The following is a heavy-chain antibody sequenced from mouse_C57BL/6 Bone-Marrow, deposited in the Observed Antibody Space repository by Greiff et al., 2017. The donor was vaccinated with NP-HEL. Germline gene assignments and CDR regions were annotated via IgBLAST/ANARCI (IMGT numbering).Heavy chain of an antibody. CDR2: IHPNSGST. CDR1: GYTFTSYW. D-gene: IGHD1-1*01. J-gene: IGHJ2*01. Sequence: QVQLQQPGAELVRPGSSVKLSCKASGYTFTSYWMHWVKQRPGQGLEWIGMIHPNSGSTNYNEKFKSKATLTVDKSSSTAYMQLSSLTSEDSAVYYCAPYYGSHFDYWGQGTTLTVSS. CDR3: APYYGSHFDY. V-gene: IGHV1-64*01.